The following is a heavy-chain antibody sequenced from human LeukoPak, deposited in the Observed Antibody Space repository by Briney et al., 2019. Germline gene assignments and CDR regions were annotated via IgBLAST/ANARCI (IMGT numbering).Heavy chain of an antibody. V-gene: IGHV1-69*05. J-gene: IGHJ6*03. D-gene: IGHD2-8*02. CDR2: IIPIFGTA. CDR3: ALCTVNYYYYMDV. CDR1: GGTFSSYA. Sequence: SVKLSCMASGGTFSSYAISWVRQAPGQGLEWMGGIIPIFGTANYAQKFQGRVTITTDESTSTAYLELSSLRSEDTAVYYCALCTVNYYYYMDVWGKGTTVTVSS.